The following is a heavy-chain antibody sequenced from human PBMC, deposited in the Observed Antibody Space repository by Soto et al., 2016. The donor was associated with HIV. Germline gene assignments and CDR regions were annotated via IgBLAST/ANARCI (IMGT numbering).Heavy chain of an antibody. CDR3: VRADSGWFDFDF. D-gene: IGHD6-19*01. CDR1: GLTFTNYD. Sequence: QVQLVESGGGVVQPGRSLRLSCVTSGLTFTNYDMHWVRQAPGKGLEWVAVTWHDGRNESYADSVKGRFTISRDNSKKTLYLEMNSLRAEDTAVYYCVRADSGWFDFDFWGQGTLVTVSS. J-gene: IGHJ4*02. CDR2: TWHDGRNE. V-gene: IGHV3-33*01.